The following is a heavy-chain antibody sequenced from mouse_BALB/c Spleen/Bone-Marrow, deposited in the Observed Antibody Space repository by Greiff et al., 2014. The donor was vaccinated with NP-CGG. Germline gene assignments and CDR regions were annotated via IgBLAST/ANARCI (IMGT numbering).Heavy chain of an antibody. D-gene: IGHD2-1*01. Sequence: LKECGPELVKPGAAVKISCKTSGYTFTEYTMHWVKQSLGKSLEWIGAINPNNGGSTYNQKFKGKATLTVDKSSSTAYMELRSLTSEDSAVYYCVRGFYFGNYVFAYWGQGTLVTVSA. J-gene: IGHJ3*01. CDR1: GYTFTEYT. CDR2: INPNNGGS. CDR3: VRGFYFGNYVFAY. V-gene: IGHV1-18*01.